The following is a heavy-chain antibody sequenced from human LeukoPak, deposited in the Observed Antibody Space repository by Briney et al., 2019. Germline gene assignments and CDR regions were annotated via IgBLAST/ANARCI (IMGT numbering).Heavy chain of an antibody. CDR1: GFTFSDYY. J-gene: IGHJ4*02. CDR2: ISGGSRTI. CDR3: ARAGQSDY. Sequence: GGSLRLSCAASGFTFSDYYMNWIRPAPGKGLEWVSSISGGSRTINYADSVKGRFTTSRDNAKNSLFLQVNSLRAEDTAVYYCARAGQSDYWGQGTLVTVSS. V-gene: IGHV3-11*01.